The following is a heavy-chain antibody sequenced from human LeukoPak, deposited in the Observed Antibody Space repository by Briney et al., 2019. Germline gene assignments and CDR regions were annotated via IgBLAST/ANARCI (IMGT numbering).Heavy chain of an antibody. V-gene: IGHV3-23*01. CDR3: VKDRGYSGIPGAFDI. D-gene: IGHD1-20*01. J-gene: IGHJ3*02. Sequence: GGSLRLSCAASGFTFSNYAMSWVRQAPGKGLEWVSSLSGSGDYTYYADSVKGRFTVSRDNSKNTLYLQMNSLRAEDTAVYYCVKDRGYSGIPGAFDIWGQGTMVTVSS. CDR2: LSGSGDYT. CDR1: GFTFSNYA.